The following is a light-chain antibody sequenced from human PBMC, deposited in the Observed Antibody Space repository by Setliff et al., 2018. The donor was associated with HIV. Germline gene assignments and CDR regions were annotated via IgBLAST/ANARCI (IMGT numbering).Light chain of an antibody. CDR2: DVS. CDR1: SDDIGRYYY. J-gene: IGLJ1*01. CDR3: TSYTINTLDV. V-gene: IGLV2-14*03. Sequence: QSALTQPASVSGSPGQAITISCTGTSDDIGRYYYVSWYQQLPGKAPKLIMYDVSHRPSGVSTRFSGSKSGDTASLTISGLQAEDEAHYYCTSYTINTLDVFGSGTKGTVL.